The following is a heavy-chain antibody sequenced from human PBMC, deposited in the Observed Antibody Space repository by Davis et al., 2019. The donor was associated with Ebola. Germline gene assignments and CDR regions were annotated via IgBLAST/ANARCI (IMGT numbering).Heavy chain of an antibody. D-gene: IGHD3-10*01. Sequence: MPGGSLRLSCAVYGGSFSGYYWSWIRQPPGKGLEWIGEINHSGSTNYNPSLKSRVTISVDTSKNQFSLKLSPVTAADTAVYYCARVPYYGSGSYPSYYYYGMDVWGQGTTVTVSS. CDR3: ARVPYYGSGSYPSYYYYGMDV. J-gene: IGHJ6*02. V-gene: IGHV4-34*01. CDR1: GGSFSGYY. CDR2: INHSGST.